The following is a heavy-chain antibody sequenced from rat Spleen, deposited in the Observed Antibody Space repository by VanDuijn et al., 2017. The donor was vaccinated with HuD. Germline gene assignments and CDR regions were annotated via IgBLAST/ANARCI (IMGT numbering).Heavy chain of an antibody. Sequence: EVQLVESGGGLVQPGRSLKLSCAASGFTFSDYNMAWVRQAPKKGLEWVATISYDGSSTYYRDSVKGRFTISRDNAKSTLYLQMDSLRSEDTATYYCTGYYDGYGYVMDAWGQGASVTVSS. V-gene: IGHV5-7*01. D-gene: IGHD1-12*03. J-gene: IGHJ4*01. CDR1: GFTFSDYN. CDR2: ISYDGSST. CDR3: TGYYDGYGYVMDA.